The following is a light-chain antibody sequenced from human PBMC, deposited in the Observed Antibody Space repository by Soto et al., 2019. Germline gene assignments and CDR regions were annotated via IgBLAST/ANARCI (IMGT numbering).Light chain of an antibody. Sequence: DIVMTQSPDSLAVSLGERATINCKSSQSVLYSSNNKNYLAWYQQKPGQPPKLLIYWAYTRESGVPDRFSGSGSGTDFTLTINSLQAEDVAVYYCQQYYITPPWTFGQGTKVEIK. V-gene: IGKV4-1*01. CDR3: QQYYITPPWT. CDR1: QSVLYSSNNKNY. CDR2: WAY. J-gene: IGKJ1*01.